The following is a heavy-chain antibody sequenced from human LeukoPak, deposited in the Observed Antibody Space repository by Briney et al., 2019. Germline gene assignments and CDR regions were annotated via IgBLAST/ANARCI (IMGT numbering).Heavy chain of an antibody. CDR1: GGSISSYY. Sequence: SETLSLTCTVSGGSISSYYWSWIRQPAGKGLEWIGRIYTSGSTNYNPSLKSRVTMSVDTSKNQFSLKLSSVTAADTAVYYCARDNDFWSGYYPPYYYYYMDVRGKGTTVTVSS. CDR2: IYTSGST. J-gene: IGHJ6*03. CDR3: ARDNDFWSGYYPPYYYYYMDV. V-gene: IGHV4-4*07. D-gene: IGHD3-3*01.